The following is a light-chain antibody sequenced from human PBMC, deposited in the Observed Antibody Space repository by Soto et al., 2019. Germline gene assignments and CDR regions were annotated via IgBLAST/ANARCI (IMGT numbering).Light chain of an antibody. J-gene: IGKJ4*01. CDR3: QQSYSTLLT. CDR1: QSISSY. Sequence: DIQMTQSPSSLSASVGDRVTITCRASQSISSYLNWYQQKPGKAPKLLIYAASSLQSGVPLRFSGSGSGTDFTLTISSLQPEDFATYYCQQSYSTLLTVGGGTKVEIK. CDR2: AAS. V-gene: IGKV1-39*01.